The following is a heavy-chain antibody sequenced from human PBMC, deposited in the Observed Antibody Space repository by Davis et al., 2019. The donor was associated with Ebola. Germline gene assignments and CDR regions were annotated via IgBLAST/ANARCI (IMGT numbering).Heavy chain of an antibody. D-gene: IGHD2-2*01. CDR3: ARQLPYYSYGMDV. CDR1: GFNFKDYA. V-gene: IGHV3-23*01. CDR2: IRADSASS. J-gene: IGHJ6*02. Sequence: PGGSLRFSCITSGFNFKDYAMSWVRQAPGKGLDWVSGIRADSASSYYADSVKGRFTISRDNSKNTLYLQMNSLRAEDTAVYFCARQLPYYSYGMDVWGQGTTVTVSS.